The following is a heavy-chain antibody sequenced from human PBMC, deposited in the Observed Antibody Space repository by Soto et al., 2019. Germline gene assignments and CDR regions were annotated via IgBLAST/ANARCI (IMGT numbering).Heavy chain of an antibody. CDR3: VRQGIDYLHGLVDV. Sequence: QVQLQQSGPRLVKPSETLSLTCTVSSGPDRSHNWGWIRQPPGRGLEWIGYVYYTGDTAYNPSLRGRVTISADTSTNNITLTLNSLTAAVTAVYYCVRQGIDYLHGLVDVWGQGTTVSVSS. CDR1: SGPDRSHN. CDR2: VYYTGDT. V-gene: IGHV4-59*02. D-gene: IGHD4-17*01. J-gene: IGHJ6*02.